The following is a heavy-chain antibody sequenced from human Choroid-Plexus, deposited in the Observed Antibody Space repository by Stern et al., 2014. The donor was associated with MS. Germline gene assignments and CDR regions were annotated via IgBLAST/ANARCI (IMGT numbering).Heavy chain of an antibody. D-gene: IGHD3-10*01. J-gene: IGHJ4*02. Sequence: VQLVESAGGVVRPGRSLSLSCVASGFTFSTYAMHWVRQAPGKGLEWVAFVSYDGTQSNSTDSVKARFTISRDNSKNTLYLHMNSLRDEDTAVYFCARGGRGVGLEYWGQGALVTVSS. CDR1: GFTFSTYA. V-gene: IGHV3-30-3*01. CDR3: ARGGRGVGLEY. CDR2: VSYDGTQS.